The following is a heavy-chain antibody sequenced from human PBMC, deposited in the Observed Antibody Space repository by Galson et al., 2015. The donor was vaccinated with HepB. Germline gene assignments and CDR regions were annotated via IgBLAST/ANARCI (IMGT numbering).Heavy chain of an antibody. CDR3: ARDDTRHEFDY. V-gene: IGHV3-33*08. CDR1: GFTFSSYG. J-gene: IGHJ4*02. Sequence: SLRLSCAASGFTFSSYGMHWVRQAPGKGLEWVAVIWYDGSNKYYADSVKGRFTISRDNSKNTLYLQMNSLRAEDTAVYYCARDDTRHEFDYWGQGTLVTVSS. CDR2: IWYDGSNK.